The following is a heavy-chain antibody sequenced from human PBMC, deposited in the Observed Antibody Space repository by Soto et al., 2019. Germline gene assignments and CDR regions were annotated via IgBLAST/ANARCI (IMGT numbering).Heavy chain of an antibody. D-gene: IGHD3-3*01. CDR1: GGSISSSSYY. CDR3: ARHFGVVITTGWFDP. J-gene: IGHJ5*02. V-gene: IGHV4-39*01. Sequence: SETLSLTCTVSGGSISSSSYYWGWIRQPPGKGLEWIGSIYYSGSTYYNPSLKSRVTISVDTSKNQFSLKLSSVTAADTAVYYCARHFGVVITTGWFDPWGQGTLVTVSS. CDR2: IYYSGST.